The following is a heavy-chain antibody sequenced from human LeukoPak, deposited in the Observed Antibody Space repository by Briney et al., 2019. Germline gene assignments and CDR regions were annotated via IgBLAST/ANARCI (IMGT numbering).Heavy chain of an antibody. Sequence: SETLSLTCTVSGYSISGGYYWGWIRQPPGKGLEWIGSIYHSGSTYHNPSLKSRVTISVDTSKNQFSLKLSSVTAADTAVYYCARRSGSYGAFDIWGQGTMVTVSS. CDR3: ARRSGSYGAFDI. CDR1: GYSISGGYY. V-gene: IGHV4-38-2*02. J-gene: IGHJ3*02. D-gene: IGHD1-26*01. CDR2: IYHSGST.